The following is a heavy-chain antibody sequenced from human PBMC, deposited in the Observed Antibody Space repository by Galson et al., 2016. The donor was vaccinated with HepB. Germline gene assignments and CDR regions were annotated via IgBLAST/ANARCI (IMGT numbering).Heavy chain of an antibody. V-gene: IGHV3-7*01. Sequence: SLRLSCAASGFTFRSYWMSWVRQAPGPRLEWVANINPDGSEKYSADSVKGRFTIARDNGKNSLYLQMSSLRVEDAGVYYCARRLDTQRRIAGWGWGMDVWGQGTTVTVS. CDR2: INPDGSEK. J-gene: IGHJ6*02. D-gene: IGHD6-19*01. CDR1: GFTFRSYW. CDR3: ARRLDTQRRIAGWGWGMDV.